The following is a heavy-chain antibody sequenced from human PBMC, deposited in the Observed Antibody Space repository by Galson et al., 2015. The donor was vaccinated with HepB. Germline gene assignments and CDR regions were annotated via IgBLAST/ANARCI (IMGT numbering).Heavy chain of an antibody. Sequence: SLRLSCAASGFTFSSYAMTWLRQAPGKGLEWVSAIGGSGDSTYYTDSVKGRFTISRDNSKNTLYMQMNSLRAEDTAVYYCAKPITMIGNYDYWGQGTLVTVSS. CDR3: AKPITMIGNYDY. J-gene: IGHJ4*02. V-gene: IGHV3-23*01. CDR2: IGGSGDST. D-gene: IGHD3-22*01. CDR1: GFTFSSYA.